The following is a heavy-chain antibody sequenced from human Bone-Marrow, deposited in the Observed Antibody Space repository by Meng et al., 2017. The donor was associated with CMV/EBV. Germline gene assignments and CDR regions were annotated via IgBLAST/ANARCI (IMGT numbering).Heavy chain of an antibody. V-gene: IGHV1-2*02. CDR2: INPNSGGT. CDR3: ARTIFGASPSVDY. D-gene: IGHD3-3*01. J-gene: IGHJ4*02. CDR1: GYTFTGYF. Sequence: ASVKVSCKASGYTFTGYFMYWVRQAPGQGHEWMGWINPNSGGTNYAQKFQGRVTMTMDTSISTAYIELSRLKSDDTAVYYCARTIFGASPSVDYWGQGTLVTVSS.